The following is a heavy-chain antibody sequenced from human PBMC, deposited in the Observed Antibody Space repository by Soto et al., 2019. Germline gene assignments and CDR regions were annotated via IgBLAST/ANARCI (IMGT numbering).Heavy chain of an antibody. CDR3: ARDTRWIQLWLPQDYYYGMDV. D-gene: IGHD5-18*01. CDR2: ISYDGSNK. CDR1: GFTFSSYA. V-gene: IGHV3-30-3*01. J-gene: IGHJ6*02. Sequence: GGSLRLSCAASGFTFSSYAMHWVRQAPGKGLEWVAVISYDGSNKYYADSVKGRFTISRDNSKNTLYLQMNSLRAEDTAVYYCARDTRWIQLWLPQDYYYGMDVWGQGTTVTVSS.